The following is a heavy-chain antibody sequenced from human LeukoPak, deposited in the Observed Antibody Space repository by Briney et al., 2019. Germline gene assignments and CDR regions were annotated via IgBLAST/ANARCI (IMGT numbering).Heavy chain of an antibody. CDR2: IYNSGST. CDR1: GGSISSHY. CDR3: ARENYYDSSGYSD. D-gene: IGHD3-22*01. V-gene: IGHV4-4*08. Sequence: PSETLSLSCTVSGGSISSHYWSWIRQPPGKGLEWIGYIYNSGSTNYNPSLKSRVTISVDTSKNQFSLKLSSVTAADTAVYYCARENYYDSSGYSDWGQGTLVTVSS. J-gene: IGHJ4*02.